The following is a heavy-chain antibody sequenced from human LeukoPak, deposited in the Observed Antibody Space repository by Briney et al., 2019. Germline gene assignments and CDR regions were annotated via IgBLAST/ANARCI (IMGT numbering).Heavy chain of an antibody. Sequence: PSETLSLTCTAPGGYITSYYWSWIRKPPGKGLEWIGYISWSGNIDYNPSLKSRVSISVDTSKNQFSLKLSSLSAADTAVYYCARVADYTVVQLNDAFDIWGQGTMVTVSS. J-gene: IGHJ3*02. D-gene: IGHD4-23*01. CDR3: ARVADYTVVQLNDAFDI. CDR1: GGYITSYY. CDR2: ISWSGNI. V-gene: IGHV4-59*01.